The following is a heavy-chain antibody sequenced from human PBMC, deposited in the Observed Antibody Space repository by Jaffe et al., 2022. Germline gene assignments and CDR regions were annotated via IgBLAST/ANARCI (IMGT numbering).Heavy chain of an antibody. CDR3: ARSGGVPPYYDPFYI. CDR1: GFTFRDHY. V-gene: IGHV3-72*01. D-gene: IGHD3-16*01. CDR2: SRNKAESYTT. J-gene: IGHJ3*02. Sequence: VQLVESGGGLVQPGGSLRLSCAASGFTFRDHYMDWVRQAPGKGLEWVGRSRNKAESYTTEYAASVKGRFTISRDESKNSMYLQMNSLKTEDTAVYYCARSGGVPPYYDPFYIWGQGTVVSVSS.